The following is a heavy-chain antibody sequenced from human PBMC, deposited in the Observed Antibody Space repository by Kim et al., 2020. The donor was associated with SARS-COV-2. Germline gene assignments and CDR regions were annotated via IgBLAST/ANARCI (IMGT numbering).Heavy chain of an antibody. CDR2: ISGSGGST. CDR1: GFTFSSYA. CDR3: AKDPVGMGSGTEYYFDY. Sequence: GGSLRLSCAASGFTFSSYAMSWVRQAPGKGLEWVSAISGSGGSTYYADSVKGRFTISRDNSKNTLYLQMNSLRAEDTAVYYCAKDPVGMGSGTEYYFDYWGQGTLVTVSS. V-gene: IGHV3-23*01. J-gene: IGHJ4*02. D-gene: IGHD3-10*01.